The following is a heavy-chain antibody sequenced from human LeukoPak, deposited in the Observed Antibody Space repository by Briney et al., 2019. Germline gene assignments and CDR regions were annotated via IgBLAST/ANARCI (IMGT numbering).Heavy chain of an antibody. CDR1: GGSISSGGYS. D-gene: IGHD6-13*01. CDR2: IYHSGST. Sequence: PSQTLSLTCAVSGGSISSGGYSWSWIRQPPGKGLEWIGYIYHSGSTYYNPSLKSRVTISVDRSKNQFSLKLSSVTAADTAVYYCARTNGYSSSWSIYFDYWGQGTLVAVSS. V-gene: IGHV4-30-2*01. CDR3: ARTNGYSSSWSIYFDY. J-gene: IGHJ4*02.